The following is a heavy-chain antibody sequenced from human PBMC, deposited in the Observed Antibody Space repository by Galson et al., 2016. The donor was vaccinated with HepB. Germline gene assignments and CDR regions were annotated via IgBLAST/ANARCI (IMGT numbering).Heavy chain of an antibody. CDR1: GHTFTSYY. CDR2: INPTGGRT. V-gene: IGHV1-46*01. CDR3: ARDRYGSGNYYSEDAFDI. Sequence: SVKVSCKASGHTFTSYYMHWVRQAPGQGLEWMGIINPTGGRTTYAQEFQGRVTMTRDTSTSTVYMELSSLRSEDTAVYYCARDRYGSGNYYSEDAFDIWGQGTMVTVSS. J-gene: IGHJ3*02. D-gene: IGHD3-10*01.